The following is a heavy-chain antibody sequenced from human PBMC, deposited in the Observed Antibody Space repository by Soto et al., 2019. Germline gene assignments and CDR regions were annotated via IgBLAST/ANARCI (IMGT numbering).Heavy chain of an antibody. D-gene: IGHD3-10*01. CDR3: ARAKRWFGEPAWY. J-gene: IGHJ4*02. CDR2: IYPGDSDT. V-gene: IGHV5-51*01. Sequence: PGESLKISCKGSGYSFTSYWIGWVRQMPGKGLEWMGIIYPGDSDTRYSPSFQGQATISADKSISTAYLQWSSLKASDTAMYYCARAKRWFGEPAWYWGQGTLVTVSS. CDR1: GYSFTSYW.